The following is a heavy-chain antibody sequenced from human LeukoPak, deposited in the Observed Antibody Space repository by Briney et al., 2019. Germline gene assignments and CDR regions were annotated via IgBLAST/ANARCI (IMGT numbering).Heavy chain of an antibody. CDR3: ARVTMVRGVFGY. V-gene: IGHV1-2*02. CDR2: INPNSGGT. Sequence: ASVKVSCKASGYTFTDYYMHWVRQAPGQGLEWMGWINPNSGGTNYAQKFQGRVTMTRDTSISTAYMELSRLRSDDTAVYYCARVTMVRGVFGYWGQGTLVTVSS. CDR1: GYTFTDYY. D-gene: IGHD3-10*01. J-gene: IGHJ4*02.